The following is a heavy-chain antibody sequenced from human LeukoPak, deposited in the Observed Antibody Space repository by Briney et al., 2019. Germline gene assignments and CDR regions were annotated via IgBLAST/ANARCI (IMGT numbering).Heavy chain of an antibody. Sequence: TGGSLRLSCAASGFTFSSHCMHWVRQPPGKGLEWVTFIRSDGSSNYYGDSVKGRFTLSRDNFKNTLSLQMNSLRAEDTDVYYCVRDRDWGFDYWGQGTLVTVSS. CDR1: GFTFSSHC. D-gene: IGHD3/OR15-3a*01. J-gene: IGHJ4*02. CDR3: VRDRDWGFDY. V-gene: IGHV3-30*02. CDR2: IRSDGSSN.